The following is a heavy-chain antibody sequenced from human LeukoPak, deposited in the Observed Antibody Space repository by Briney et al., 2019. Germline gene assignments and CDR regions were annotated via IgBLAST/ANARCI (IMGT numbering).Heavy chain of an antibody. CDR2: MNPNSGNT. J-gene: IGHJ3*02. V-gene: IGHV1-8*01. CDR1: GYTFTSYD. CDR3: AKVGVTKNDAFDI. D-gene: IGHD1-26*01. Sequence: ASVKVSCKASGYTFTSYDINWVRQATGQGLEWMGWMNPNSGNTGYAQKFQGRVTMTRNTSISTAYMELSSLRSEDTAVYYCAKVGVTKNDAFDIWGQGTMVTVSS.